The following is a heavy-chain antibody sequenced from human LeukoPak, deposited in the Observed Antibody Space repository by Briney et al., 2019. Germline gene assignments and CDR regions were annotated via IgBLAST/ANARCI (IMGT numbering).Heavy chain of an antibody. J-gene: IGHJ4*02. V-gene: IGHV3-7*01. CDR2: IKEDGGEG. CDR3: ARDGVDAGIYFDY. D-gene: IGHD3-3*01. CDR1: GFTFSSYW. Sequence: GGSLRLSCAASGFTFSSYWMTWVRQAPGKGLEWVANIKEDGGEGYYVDSVKGRFTVSRDNAKNSLYLQLNSLRAEDTAVYYCARDGVDAGIYFDYWGQGTLVTVSS.